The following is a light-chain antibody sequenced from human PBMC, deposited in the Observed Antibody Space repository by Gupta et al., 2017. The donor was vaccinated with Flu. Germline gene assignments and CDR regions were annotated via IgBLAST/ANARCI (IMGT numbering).Light chain of an antibody. V-gene: IGKV1D-12*01. Sequence: GDDVTITWRASRDISNWLAWYQQKPWKPPKLLIFAAHTLQSGVPSRFSGSGSGTDFTLTINVLQTEDFATYFCQQADGFPITFGGGTKVEIK. CDR3: QQADGFPIT. CDR1: RDISNW. J-gene: IGKJ4*01. CDR2: AAH.